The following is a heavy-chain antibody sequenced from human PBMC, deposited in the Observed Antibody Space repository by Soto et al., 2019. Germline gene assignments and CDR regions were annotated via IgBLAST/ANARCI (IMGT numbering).Heavy chain of an antibody. CDR3: ERKFNDNSGGGYYYYGLDV. CDR1: GYSFSNYW. D-gene: IGHD6-19*01. CDR2: IYPADSDT. Sequence: GESLKISCEGSGYSFSNYWIAWVRQMPGKGLEWMGIIYPADSDTRYSPSFQGQVTISADRYINTAYLQWSSLKASDTATYYCERKFNDNSGGGYYYYGLDVWGQGTTVTVSS. V-gene: IGHV5-51*01. J-gene: IGHJ6*02.